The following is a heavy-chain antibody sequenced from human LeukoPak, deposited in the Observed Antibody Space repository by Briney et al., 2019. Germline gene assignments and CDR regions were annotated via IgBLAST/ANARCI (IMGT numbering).Heavy chain of an antibody. CDR3: AREGRGITGTTLRSWVDY. D-gene: IGHD1-20*01. V-gene: IGHV3-21*01. CDR2: ISSSSSYI. J-gene: IGHJ4*02. Sequence: GSLRLSCAASGFTFSSYSMNWVRQAPGKGLEWVSSISSSSSYIYYADSVKGRFTISRDNAKNSLYLQMNSLRAEDTAVYYCAREGRGITGTTLRSWVDYWGQGTLVTVSS. CDR1: GFTFSSYS.